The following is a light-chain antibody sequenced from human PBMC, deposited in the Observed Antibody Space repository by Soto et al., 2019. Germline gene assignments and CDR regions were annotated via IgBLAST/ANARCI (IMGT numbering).Light chain of an antibody. V-gene: IGKV4-1*01. CDR3: QQYYSTPFT. Sequence: DIVMTQSPDSLAVSLGERATINCKSSQSVLYSSNNKNYLAWYQQKPGQPPKLLIYWASTRESGVPDRFSGSGSGTDFSLTIGSLQAEDVAVYYCQQYYSTPFTFGPGTTVDIK. J-gene: IGKJ3*01. CDR2: WAS. CDR1: QSVLYSSNNKNY.